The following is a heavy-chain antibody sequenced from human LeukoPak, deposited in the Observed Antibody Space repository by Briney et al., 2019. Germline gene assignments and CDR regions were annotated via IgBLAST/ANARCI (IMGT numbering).Heavy chain of an antibody. J-gene: IGHJ3*02. Sequence: EPGGSLRLSCAASGFTFSSYSMNWARQAPGKGLEWVTPISSSSSYIYYADSVKGRFTISRDNAKNSLYLQMNGLRAEDTAVYYCARDSDWDDAFDIWGQGTMVTVSS. CDR2: ISSSSSYI. V-gene: IGHV3-21*01. CDR1: GFTFSSYS. CDR3: ARDSDWDDAFDI. D-gene: IGHD3-9*01.